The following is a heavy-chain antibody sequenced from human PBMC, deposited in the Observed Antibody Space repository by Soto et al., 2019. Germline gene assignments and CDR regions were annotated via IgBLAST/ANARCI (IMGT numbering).Heavy chain of an antibody. CDR3: ARDPGRGSPPSNWFDP. CDR1: GFTFSSYG. V-gene: IGHV3-33*01. J-gene: IGHJ5*02. D-gene: IGHD5-12*01. CDR2: IWYDGSNK. Sequence: QVQLVESGGGVVQPGRSLRLSCAASGFTFSSYGMHWVRQAPGKGLEWVAVIWYDGSNKYYADSVKGRFTISRDNSKNTLYLQMNSLRAEDTAVYYCARDPGRGSPPSNWFDPWRQGTLVTVSS.